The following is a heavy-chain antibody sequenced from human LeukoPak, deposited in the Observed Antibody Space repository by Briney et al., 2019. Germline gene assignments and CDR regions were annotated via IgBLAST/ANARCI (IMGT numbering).Heavy chain of an antibody. J-gene: IGHJ6*04. V-gene: IGHV3-30*04. Sequence: GGSLRLSCAASGFTFSSYAMHWVRQAPGKGLEWVAVISYDGSNKYYADSVKGRFTISRDNSKNTLYLQMNSLRAEDTAVYYCASSLYGEDYYYYGKDVWGKGTTVTVSS. CDR3: ASSLYGEDYYYYGKDV. CDR2: ISYDGSNK. CDR1: GFTFSSYA. D-gene: IGHD4-17*01.